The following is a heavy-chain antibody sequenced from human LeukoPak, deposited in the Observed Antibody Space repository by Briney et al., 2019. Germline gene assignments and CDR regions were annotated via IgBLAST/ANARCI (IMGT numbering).Heavy chain of an antibody. CDR2: IYSGGGT. D-gene: IGHD4-23*01. CDR1: GFTVSTNY. V-gene: IGHV3-66*01. J-gene: IGHJ4*02. Sequence: PGGSLRLSCAASGFTVSTNYMNWVRQAPGKGLEWVSVIYSGGGTYYADSVKDRFSISRDNSKNTVYLKMNSLRAEDTAVYYCARDGYGGNSLYFDYWGQGTLVTVSS. CDR3: ARDGYGGNSLYFDY.